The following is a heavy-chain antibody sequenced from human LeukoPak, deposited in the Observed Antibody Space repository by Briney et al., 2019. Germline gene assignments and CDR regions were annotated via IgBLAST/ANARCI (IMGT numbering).Heavy chain of an antibody. CDR2: IYSGGST. J-gene: IGHJ3*02. D-gene: IGHD2-2*01. CDR1: GFTVSSNH. CDR3: ARDRGPNIVVVRGAFDI. V-gene: IGHV3-53*01. Sequence: GGSLRLSCAASGFTVSSNHMSWVRQAPGKGLEWVSVIYSGGSTYYADSVKGRFTISRDNSKNTLYLQMNSLRAEDTAVYYCARDRGPNIVVVRGAFDIWGQGTMVTVSS.